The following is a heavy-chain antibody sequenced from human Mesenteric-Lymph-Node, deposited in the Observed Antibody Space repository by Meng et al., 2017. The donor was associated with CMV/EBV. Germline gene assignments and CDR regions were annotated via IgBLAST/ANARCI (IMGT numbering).Heavy chain of an antibody. CDR1: FTSYG. CDR2: INAYNGNT. Sequence: FTSYGISWVRQAPGQGLEWMGWINAYNGNTNYAQKLQGRVTMTTDTSTSTAYMELRSLRSDDTAVYYCARVGPGAYGSGSYYNPDYWGQGTLVTVSS. V-gene: IGHV1-18*01. J-gene: IGHJ4*02. D-gene: IGHD3-10*01. CDR3: ARVGPGAYGSGSYYNPDY.